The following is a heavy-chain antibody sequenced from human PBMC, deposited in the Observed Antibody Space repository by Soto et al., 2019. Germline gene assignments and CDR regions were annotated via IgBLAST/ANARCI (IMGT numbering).Heavy chain of an antibody. CDR1: GYTFTSYG. V-gene: IGHV1-69*13. Sequence: SVKVSCKTSGYTFTSYGIHWVRQAPGQGLEWMGGIIPIFGTANYAQKFQGRVTITADESTSTAYMELSSLRSEDTAVYYCARPSGSGYDGYYYGMDVWGQGTTVTVSS. CDR2: IIPIFGTA. D-gene: IGHD5-12*01. J-gene: IGHJ6*02. CDR3: ARPSGSGYDGYYYGMDV.